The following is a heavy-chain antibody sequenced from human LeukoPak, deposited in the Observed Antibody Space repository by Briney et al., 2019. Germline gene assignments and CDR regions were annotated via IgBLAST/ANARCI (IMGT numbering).Heavy chain of an antibody. D-gene: IGHD2/OR15-2a*01. CDR3: AKALDYWYFDY. CDR1: GFTFSNYA. CDR2: ISGRP. J-gene: IGHJ4*02. Sequence: GGSLRLSCAASGFTFSNYAMSWVSQAPGKGLEWVSAISGRPSYADSVKGRFTISRDNSKNTLYLQVNSLRAEDTAVYYCAKALDYWYFDYWGQGTLVTVSS. V-gene: IGHV3-23*01.